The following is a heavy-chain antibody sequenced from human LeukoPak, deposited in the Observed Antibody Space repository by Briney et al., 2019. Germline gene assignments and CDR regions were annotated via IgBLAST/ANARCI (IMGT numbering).Heavy chain of an antibody. Sequence: PGRSLRLSCAASGFSFSSYAMHWVRQAPGKGLEWVAFMSYDGNEKHYADSVKGRFTISRDNSKNTLYLQMNSLRAGDTAVYFCASEFREDHSGSQYFQHWGQGTLVSVSS. CDR1: GFSFSSYA. V-gene: IGHV3-30*04. J-gene: IGHJ1*01. CDR3: ASEFREDHSGSQYFQH. CDR2: MSYDGNEK. D-gene: IGHD5-12*01.